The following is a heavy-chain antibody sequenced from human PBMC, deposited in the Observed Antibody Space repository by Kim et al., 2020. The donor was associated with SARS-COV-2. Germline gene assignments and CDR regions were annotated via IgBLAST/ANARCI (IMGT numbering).Heavy chain of an antibody. Sequence: GGSLRLSCVASGVIFGNYAMNWVRQAPGKGLEWVSVIGGSGATTYYADSVKGRFTISRDDSKNTVFLQMNSLRAEDTAIYYCAKDAGFGVMVPFYFLEDWGKGTTVTVSS. CDR1: GVIFGNYA. CDR2: IGGSGATT. CDR3: AKDAGFGVMVPFYFLED. D-gene: IGHD2-8*01. V-gene: IGHV3-23*01. J-gene: IGHJ6*03.